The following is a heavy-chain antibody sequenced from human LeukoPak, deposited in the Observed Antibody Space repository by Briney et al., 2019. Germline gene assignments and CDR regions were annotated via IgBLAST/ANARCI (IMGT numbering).Heavy chain of an antibody. CDR1: GFTFSSYA. CDR2: IPYDGSNK. D-gene: IGHD6-13*01. J-gene: IGHJ4*02. CDR3: ARDGGSSRWPLDY. Sequence: GGSLRLSCAASGFTFSSYAMHWVRQAPGKGLEWVAVIPYDGSNKYYADSVKGRFTISRDNSKNTLYLQMNSLRAEDTAVYYCARDGGSSRWPLDYWGQGTLVTVSS. V-gene: IGHV3-30-3*01.